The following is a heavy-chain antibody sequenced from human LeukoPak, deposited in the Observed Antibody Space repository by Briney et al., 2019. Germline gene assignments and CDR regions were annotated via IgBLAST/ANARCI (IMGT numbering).Heavy chain of an antibody. V-gene: IGHV3-21*01. J-gene: IGHJ6*04. Sequence: GGSLRLSCAASGFTFSSYSMDWVRQAPGKGLEWVSSISSSSSYIYYADSVKGRFTISRDNAKNSLYLQMNSLRAEDTAVYYCARDLITMVRGVQGYYHYGMDVWGKGTTVTVSS. CDR2: ISSSSSYI. D-gene: IGHD3-10*01. CDR1: GFTFSSYS. CDR3: ARDLITMVRGVQGYYHYGMDV.